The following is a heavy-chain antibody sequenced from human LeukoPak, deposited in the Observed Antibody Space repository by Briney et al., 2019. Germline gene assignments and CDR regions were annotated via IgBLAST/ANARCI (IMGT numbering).Heavy chain of an antibody. V-gene: IGHV4-34*01. D-gene: IGHD1/OR15-1a*01. CDR1: GRSFSGYL. J-gene: IGHJ3*01. CDR3: AKQIHNAFDL. CDR2: INHSGNT. Sequence: PSETLSLTCAVCGRSFSGYLWIWVRQPPGKGLEWVGEINHSGNTNYNPSLESRVTISVDTSKNQLSLKLTSVTAADTAVYYCAKQIHNAFDLWGQGTMVTVSS.